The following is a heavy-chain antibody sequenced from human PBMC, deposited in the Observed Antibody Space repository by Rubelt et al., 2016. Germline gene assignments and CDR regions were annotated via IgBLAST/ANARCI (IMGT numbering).Heavy chain of an antibody. D-gene: IGHD3-10*01. CDR1: GGSFSGSY. CDR2: INHSGSN. Sequence: QVQLQQWGAGLLKPSETLSLTCAVYGGSFSGSYWSWIRQPPGKGLEWIGEINHSGSNHYNPSLKSRVTISVDTSKNQFSLKLSSVTAADTAVYYCAREEFDSSDYWGQGTLVTVSS. CDR3: AREEFDSSDY. J-gene: IGHJ4*02. V-gene: IGHV4-34*01.